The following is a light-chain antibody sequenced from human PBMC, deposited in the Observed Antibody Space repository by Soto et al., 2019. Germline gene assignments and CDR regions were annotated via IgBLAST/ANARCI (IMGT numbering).Light chain of an antibody. CDR3: QQNDTSPRT. CDR2: GAS. Sequence: EIVLTQSPGTLSLYRGERATLSCRASQTVNSIYFAWYQRKPGQAPRLLIYGASNRATGIPDRFSGSGSGTDVPLTISRLEAEDFGVYYCQQNDTSPRTCGQGTKVEIK. V-gene: IGKV3-20*01. CDR1: QTVNSIY. J-gene: IGKJ1*01.